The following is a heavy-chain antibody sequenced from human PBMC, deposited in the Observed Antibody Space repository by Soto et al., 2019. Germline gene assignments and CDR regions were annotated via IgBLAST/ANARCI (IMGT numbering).Heavy chain of an antibody. D-gene: IGHD6-19*01. CDR1: GYTFTSYG. J-gene: IGHJ6*02. CDR2: ISAYNGNK. V-gene: IGHV1-18*01. CDR3: ARAVGYYYGMDV. Sequence: QVQLVQSGAEVKKPGASVKVSCKASGYTFTSYGISWVRQAPGQGLEWRGGISAYNGNKNYEQKLQGRVTMTTETSTSTAYMELRSLRSDDTAVYYCARAVGYYYGMDVWGQGTTVTVSS.